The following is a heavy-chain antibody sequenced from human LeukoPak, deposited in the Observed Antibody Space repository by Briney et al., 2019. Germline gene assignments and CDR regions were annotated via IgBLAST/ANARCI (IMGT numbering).Heavy chain of an antibody. Sequence: PGGSLRLSCAASGFTFSSYAMHWVRQAPGKGLEWVAVISYDGSNKYYADSVKGRFTISRDNSKNTLYLQMNSLRAEDTAVYYCAREVAALSGDAFDIWGQGTMVTVSS. D-gene: IGHD6-13*01. J-gene: IGHJ3*02. V-gene: IGHV3-30-3*01. CDR3: AREVAALSGDAFDI. CDR1: GFTFSSYA. CDR2: ISYDGSNK.